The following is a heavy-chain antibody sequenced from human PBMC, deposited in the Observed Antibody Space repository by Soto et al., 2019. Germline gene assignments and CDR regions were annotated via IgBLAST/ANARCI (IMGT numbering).Heavy chain of an antibody. Sequence: SETLSLTCTVSGGSISSGGFYWSWIRQHPGEGLEWIGYIYYSGSTYFNPSLKSRVTMSVDTSKSQFSLKLNSVTAADTAVYYCARGGYYFYYGMDVWGQGTTFTSP. CDR1: GGSISSGGFY. CDR2: IYYSGST. V-gene: IGHV4-31*03. CDR3: ARGGYYFYYGMDV. J-gene: IGHJ6*02.